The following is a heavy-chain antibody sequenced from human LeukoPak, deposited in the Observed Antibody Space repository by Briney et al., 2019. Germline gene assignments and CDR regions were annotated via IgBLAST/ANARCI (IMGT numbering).Heavy chain of an antibody. CDR3: AREKLAAAGTNFDY. V-gene: IGHV3-30*04. Sequence: GRSLRLSCAASGFTFSSYAMHWVRQAPGKGLEWVAVISYDGSNKYYADSVKGRFTISRDNSKNTLYLQMNSLRAEDTAVYYCAREKLAAAGTNFDYWGQGTLVTVSS. D-gene: IGHD6-13*01. CDR1: GFTFSSYA. J-gene: IGHJ4*02. CDR2: ISYDGSNK.